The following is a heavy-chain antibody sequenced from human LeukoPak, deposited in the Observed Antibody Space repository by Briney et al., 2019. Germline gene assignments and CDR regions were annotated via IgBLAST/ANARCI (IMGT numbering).Heavy chain of an antibody. CDR1: GYSLTSYW. D-gene: IGHD1-20*01. J-gene: IGHJ5*02. CDR3: ASLYNWNDVPWFDP. CDR2: IFPGDSDT. V-gene: IGHV5-51*01. Sequence: GESLKISCKGSGYSLTSYWIGWVRQMPGKGLEWMGIIFPGDSDTRYSPSFQGQVTISADKSISTAYLQWSSLKASDTAMYYCASLYNWNDVPWFDPWGQGTLVTVSS.